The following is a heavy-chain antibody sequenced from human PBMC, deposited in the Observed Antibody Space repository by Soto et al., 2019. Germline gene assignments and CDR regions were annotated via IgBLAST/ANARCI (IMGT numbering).Heavy chain of an antibody. D-gene: IGHD6-19*01. CDR1: GGSISSSSYY. Sequence: SETLSLTCTVSGGSISSSSYYWGWIRQPPGKGLEWIGSIYYSGSTYYNPSLKSRVTISVDTSKNQFSLKLSSVTAADTAVYYCARHLCSSGSSGGFDPWGQGTLDTVSS. J-gene: IGHJ5*02. V-gene: IGHV4-39*01. CDR3: ARHLCSSGSSGGFDP. CDR2: IYYSGST.